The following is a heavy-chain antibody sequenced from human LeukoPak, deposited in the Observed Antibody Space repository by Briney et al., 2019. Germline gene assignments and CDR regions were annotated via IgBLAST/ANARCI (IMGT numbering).Heavy chain of an antibody. CDR1: GGSISSYY. CDR3: ARGRGSGSSVYYFDY. D-gene: IGHD1-26*01. J-gene: IGHJ4*02. Sequence: ASETLSLTCTVSGGSISSYYWSWIRQPAGKGLEWIGRIYTSGSTNYNPSLKSRVTMSVDTSKNQFSLKLSSVTAADTAVYYCARGRGSGSSVYYFDYWGQGILVTVSS. V-gene: IGHV4-4*07. CDR2: IYTSGST.